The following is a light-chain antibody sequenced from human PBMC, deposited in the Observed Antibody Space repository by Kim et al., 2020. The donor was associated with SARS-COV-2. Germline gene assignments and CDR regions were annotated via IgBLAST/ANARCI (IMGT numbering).Light chain of an antibody. J-gene: IGLJ3*02. Sequence: QSALTQPPSASGSPGQSVTISCTGTSNDVGGYNYVSWYQQHPGKAPKLMVYEVSKRSSGVPDRFSGSKSGNTASPTVSGLQADDEADYYCSSYAGSNNPVFGGGTQLTVL. CDR2: EVS. CDR3: SSYAGSNNPV. V-gene: IGLV2-8*01. CDR1: SNDVGGYNY.